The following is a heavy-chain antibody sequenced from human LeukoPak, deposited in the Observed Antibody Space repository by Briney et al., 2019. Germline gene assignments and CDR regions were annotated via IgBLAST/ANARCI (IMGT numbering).Heavy chain of an antibody. Sequence: PSQTLSLTCTVSGGAITSGGYSWNWIRQPPGKGLEWIGYIHHSGNTYYNPSLKSRVTISVDRSKNQFSLKLTSVTAADTAVYYCARDHPIVDPLDAFDVWGQGTVVTVSS. D-gene: IGHD1-26*01. V-gene: IGHV4-30-2*01. CDR2: IHHSGNT. CDR3: ARDHPIVDPLDAFDV. J-gene: IGHJ3*01. CDR1: GGAITSGGYS.